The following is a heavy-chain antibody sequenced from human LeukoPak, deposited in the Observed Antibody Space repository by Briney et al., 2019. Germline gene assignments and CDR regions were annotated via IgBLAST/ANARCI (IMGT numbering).Heavy chain of an antibody. CDR3: ARDSVGATHQVAYFDY. V-gene: IGHV1-69*04. D-gene: IGHD1-26*01. CDR1: GGTFSSYA. Sequence: SVKVSCKASGGTFSSYAISWVRQAPGQGLERMGRIIPILGIANYAQKFQGRVTITADKSTSTAYMELSSLRSEDTAVYYCARDSVGATHQVAYFDYWGQGTLVTVSS. CDR2: IIPILGIA. J-gene: IGHJ4*02.